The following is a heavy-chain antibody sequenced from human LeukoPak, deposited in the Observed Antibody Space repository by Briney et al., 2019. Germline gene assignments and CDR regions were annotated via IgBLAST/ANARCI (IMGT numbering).Heavy chain of an antibody. D-gene: IGHD3-10*01. Sequence: PSETLSLTCAVYDGSFSGSYCTWIRQPPGKGLEWIGEINHSGSANYNPSLKSRVTISVDTSKNQFSLKVTSVTAADTAVYYCAREGPMFDSGSYSKSLGYWGQGFLVTVSS. V-gene: IGHV4-34*01. CDR3: AREGPMFDSGSYSKSLGY. CDR1: DGSFSGSY. J-gene: IGHJ4*02. CDR2: INHSGSA.